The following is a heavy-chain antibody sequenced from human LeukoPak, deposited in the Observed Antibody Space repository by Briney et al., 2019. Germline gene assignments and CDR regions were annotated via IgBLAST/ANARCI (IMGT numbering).Heavy chain of an antibody. CDR3: VRGQWVPGSALQH. Sequence: SETLSLTCTVSGGSISSYYWSWIRQPPGKGLEWIGYIYYSGSTNYNPSLKSRVTISVDTSKNQFSLKLSSVTAADTAVYYCVRGQWVPGSALQHWGQGTLVTVSS. J-gene: IGHJ1*01. CDR2: IYYSGST. D-gene: IGHD6-6*01. CDR1: GGSISSYY. V-gene: IGHV4-59*01.